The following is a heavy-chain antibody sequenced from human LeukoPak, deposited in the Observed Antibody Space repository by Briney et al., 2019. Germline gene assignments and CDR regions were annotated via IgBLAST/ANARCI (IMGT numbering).Heavy chain of an antibody. CDR2: IFNSGST. D-gene: IGHD3-16*01. Sequence: SETLSLTCAVSGYSISSGDYWGWVRQPPGKGLEWIGSIFNSGSTYYNPPLKSRVTISADTSKRHFSLKLSSVTAADTAVYYCARNRSEPLGNGGSFDYWGQGTLATVSS. CDR3: ARNRSEPLGNGGSFDY. J-gene: IGHJ4*02. V-gene: IGHV4-38-2*01. CDR1: GYSISSGDY.